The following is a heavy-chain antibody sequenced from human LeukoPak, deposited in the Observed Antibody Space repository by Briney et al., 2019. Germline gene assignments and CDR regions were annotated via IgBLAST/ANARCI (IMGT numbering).Heavy chain of an antibody. Sequence: GGALRLSCAASGFTFSSYAMHWVRQAPGKGLEWVAVISHDGSNKYYADSVKGRFTTSRDNSKNTLYLQMNSLRAEDTAVHYCARVYYDFWSGYSPYGYWGQGTLVTVSS. CDR3: ARVYYDFWSGYSPYGY. V-gene: IGHV3-30-3*01. CDR2: ISHDGSNK. CDR1: GFTFSSYA. J-gene: IGHJ4*02. D-gene: IGHD3-3*01.